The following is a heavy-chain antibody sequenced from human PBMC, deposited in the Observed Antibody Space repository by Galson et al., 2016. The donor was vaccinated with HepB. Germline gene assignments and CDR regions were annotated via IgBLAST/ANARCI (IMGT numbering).Heavy chain of an antibody. CDR1: GFTFSNYA. CDR3: AKDLWAGQQLAYYFDY. Sequence: SLRLSCAASGFTFSNYAMSWVRQAPGKGLEWVSTIRGDATFTVSADSVRGRFTISRDNSRNTLYLQMNSLRAEDAALYYCAKDLWAGQQLAYYFDYWGQGTLVTVSS. J-gene: IGHJ4*02. D-gene: IGHD6-13*01. V-gene: IGHV3-23*01. CDR2: IRGDATFT.